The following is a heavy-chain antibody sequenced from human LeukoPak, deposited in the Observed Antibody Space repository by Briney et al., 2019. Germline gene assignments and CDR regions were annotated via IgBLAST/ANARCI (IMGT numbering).Heavy chain of an antibody. V-gene: IGHV1-2*02. D-gene: IGHD6-6*01. J-gene: IGHJ3*02. CDR2: INPNSGGT. CDR1: GYTFTGYY. Sequence: GASVKVSCKASGYTFTGYYMHWVRQAPGQGLEWMGWINPNSGGTNYAQKFQGRVTMTRDTSISTAYMELSRLRSDDTAVYYCARDRTYSSSPLSHDAFDIWGRGTMVTVSS. CDR3: ARDRTYSSSPLSHDAFDI.